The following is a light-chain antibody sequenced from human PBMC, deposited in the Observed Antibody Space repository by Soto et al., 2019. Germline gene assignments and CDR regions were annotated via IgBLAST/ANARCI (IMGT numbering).Light chain of an antibody. J-gene: IGKJ3*01. Sequence: DIQMTQSPSSLSASVGDRVTITCQASQDISNYLNWYQQKPGKAPKLLIYDASNLETGVPSRFSVSGSGTDFTFPISRLQPEDIETYYCQQYDNLPRFGPGTKVDIK. CDR2: DAS. V-gene: IGKV1-33*01. CDR1: QDISNY. CDR3: QQYDNLPR.